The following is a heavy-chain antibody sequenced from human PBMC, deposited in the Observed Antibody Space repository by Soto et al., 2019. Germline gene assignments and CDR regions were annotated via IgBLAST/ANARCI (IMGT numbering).Heavy chain of an antibody. CDR1: GGSINGYY. V-gene: IGHV4-59*12. CDR3: ARVWLPENCGLQSFDI. J-gene: IGHJ3*02. CDR2: THNTGNT. Sequence: QVHLQESGPALVKPSETLSLTCVMSGGSINGYYWSWVRQPPGKGLEWIGYTHNTGNTHYDPSLKSRVTISLDTSTNQLSLNLNSVTTSDTAVCYCARVWLPENCGLQSFDIWGQGTMVTVSS. D-gene: IGHD5-12*01.